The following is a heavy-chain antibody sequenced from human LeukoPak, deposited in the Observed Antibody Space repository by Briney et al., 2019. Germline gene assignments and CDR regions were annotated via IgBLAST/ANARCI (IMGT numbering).Heavy chain of an antibody. V-gene: IGHV3-15*01. Sequence: PGGSLRLSCAASGFTFSNARMSWVRQAPGKGLEWVGRIKSKTDGGTTDYAAPVKGRFTISRDDSKNTLYLQMNSLKTGDTAVYYCTTTTGGWLRDYWGQGTLVTVSS. CDR2: IKSKTDGGTT. CDR1: GFTFSNAR. J-gene: IGHJ4*02. D-gene: IGHD5-12*01. CDR3: TTTTGGWLRDY.